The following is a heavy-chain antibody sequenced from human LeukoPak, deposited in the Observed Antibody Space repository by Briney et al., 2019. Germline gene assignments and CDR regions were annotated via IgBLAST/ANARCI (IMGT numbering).Heavy chain of an antibody. D-gene: IGHD3-10*02. Sequence: GGSLRLSCAASGFTFSSYAMSWVRQAPGKGLEWVSYISNGGGTIYYADSVKGRFTISRDNAKNSLFLQMNTLRAEDTAVYYCARDSYMFGSDYWGQGTLVTVSS. CDR3: ARDSYMFGSDY. CDR2: ISNGGGTI. V-gene: IGHV3-48*03. J-gene: IGHJ4*02. CDR1: GFTFSSYA.